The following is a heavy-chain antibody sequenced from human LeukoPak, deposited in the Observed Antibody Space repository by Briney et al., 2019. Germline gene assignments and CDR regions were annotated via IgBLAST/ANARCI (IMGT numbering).Heavy chain of an antibody. V-gene: IGHV4-39*01. CDR1: GFTFSSYSMN. D-gene: IGHD6-19*01. CDR2: IYYSGST. Sequence: GSLRLSCAASGFTFSSYSMNWVRQPPGKGLEWIGSIYYSGSTYDNPSLKSRATISVDTSKNQFSLKLSSVTAADTAVYYCARRGYSSLDYWGQGTLVTVSS. CDR3: ARRGYSSLDY. J-gene: IGHJ4*02.